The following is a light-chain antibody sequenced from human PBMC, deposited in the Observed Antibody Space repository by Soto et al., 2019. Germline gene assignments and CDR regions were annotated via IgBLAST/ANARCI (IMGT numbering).Light chain of an antibody. V-gene: IGKV3-11*01. J-gene: IGKJ4*01. CDR2: NAS. CDR1: QSVGNF. Sequence: EIVLAQSPATLSLSPGERATLSCRASQSVGNFLAWYQHRPGQAPRLLILNASTRATRIPPRFSGSGSGTDFTLTISRLEPEDFAVYYCQQRRNWPLTFGGGTKVDIK. CDR3: QQRRNWPLT.